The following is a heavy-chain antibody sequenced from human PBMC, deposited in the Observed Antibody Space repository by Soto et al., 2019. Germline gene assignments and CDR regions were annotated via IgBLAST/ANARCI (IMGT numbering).Heavy chain of an antibody. V-gene: IGHV3-21*01. CDR3: ARDIVVPFMDV. CDR1: GFSFNTYT. Sequence: PGGSLRLSCVASGFSFNTYTMNWVRQAPGKGLEWVSSIRSSSSHIYYADSVKGRFTISRDNARNSLYLQMDSLRAEDTAIYYCARDIVVPFMDVWGQGTTGTVSS. D-gene: IGHD2-15*01. CDR2: IRSSSSHI. J-gene: IGHJ6*02.